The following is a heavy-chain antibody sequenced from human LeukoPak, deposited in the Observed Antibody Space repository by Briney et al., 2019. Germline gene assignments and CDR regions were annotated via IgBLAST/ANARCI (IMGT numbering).Heavy chain of an antibody. CDR3: ARGLHM. CDR1: GGSISSYY. Sequence: SETLSLTCTVSGGSISSYYWSWIRQPPGKGLEWIGEINHSGSTNYNPSLKSRVTISVDTSKNQFSLKLSSVTAADTAVYYCARGLHMWGQGTLVTVSS. V-gene: IGHV4-34*01. CDR2: INHSGST. J-gene: IGHJ4*02.